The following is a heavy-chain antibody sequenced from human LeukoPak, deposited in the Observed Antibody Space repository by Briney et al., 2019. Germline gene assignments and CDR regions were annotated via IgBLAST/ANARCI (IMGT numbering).Heavy chain of an antibody. D-gene: IGHD6-19*01. CDR2: IHQSGST. CDR1: GGSLSTYY. CDR3: SREQYTSGGSGWFGMDV. Sequence: SETLSLTCSVSGGSLSTYYWTWTRQPPGKGLEWIGFIHQSGSTEYNPSLKSRVTMSLNTSRNQFSLKMSTVTAADTAVYYCSREQYTSGGSGWFGMDVWGQGTTVTVSS. J-gene: IGHJ6*02. V-gene: IGHV4-59*12.